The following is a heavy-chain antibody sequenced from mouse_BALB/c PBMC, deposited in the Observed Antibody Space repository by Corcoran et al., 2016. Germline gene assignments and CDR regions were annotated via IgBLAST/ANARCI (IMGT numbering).Heavy chain of an antibody. J-gene: IGHJ4*01. CDR2: INTYTREP. CDR1: GYTFTNYG. Sequence: QIQLVQYGHELKKPGETVKISCKASGYTFTNYGMNWVKQAPGKGLKWMGWINTYTREPTYADDFKGRFAFSLETSASTAYLQINNLKNEDTATYFCTREPYAMDYWGQGTSVTVSS. V-gene: IGHV9-3-1*01. D-gene: IGHD6-1*01. CDR3: TREPYAMDY.